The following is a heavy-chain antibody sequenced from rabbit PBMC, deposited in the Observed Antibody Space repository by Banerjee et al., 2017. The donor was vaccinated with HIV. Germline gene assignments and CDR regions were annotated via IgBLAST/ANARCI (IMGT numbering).Heavy chain of an antibody. CDR1: AFSFSNKYV. D-gene: IGHD4-2*01. CDR3: ARGGLVVGLNL. CDR2: INTNSGNT. Sequence: QEQLEESGGGLVQPEGSLTLTCTASAFSFSNKYVMCWVRQAPGKGLEWIGCINTNSGNTVYASWAKGRFTISKASWTTVTLQMTSLTAADTASYFCARGGLVVGLNLWGPGTLVTVS. V-gene: IGHV1S45*01. J-gene: IGHJ4*01.